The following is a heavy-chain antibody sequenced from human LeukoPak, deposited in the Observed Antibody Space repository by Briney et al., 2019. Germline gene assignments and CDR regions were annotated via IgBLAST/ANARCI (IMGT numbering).Heavy chain of an antibody. CDR2: FYYSGNT. CDR3: ARAYSSSWYWNWFDP. V-gene: IGHV4-39*07. Sequence: SETLSLTCNVSGGSMNSSSDYWGWIRQPPGKGLEWIGTFYYSGNTYYIPSLKSRVTIENQFSLKLSSVTAADTAVYYCARAYSSSWYWNWFDPWGQGTLVTVSS. D-gene: IGHD6-13*01. CDR1: GGSMNSSSDY. J-gene: IGHJ5*02.